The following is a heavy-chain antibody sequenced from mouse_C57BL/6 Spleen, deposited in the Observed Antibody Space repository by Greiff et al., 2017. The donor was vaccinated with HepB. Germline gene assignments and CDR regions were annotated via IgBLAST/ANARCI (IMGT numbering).Heavy chain of an antibody. D-gene: IGHD1-1*01. CDR2: ILPGSGST. J-gene: IGHJ3*01. V-gene: IGHV1-9*01. CDR1: GYTFTGYW. CDR3: ASGIEYGSSFSWFAY. Sequence: QVQLKQSGAELMKPGASVKLSCKATGYTFTGYWIEWVKQRPGHGLEWIGEILPGSGSTNYNEKFKGKATFTADTSSNSAYMQLSSLTTEDSAIYYCASGIEYGSSFSWFAYWGQGTLVTVSA.